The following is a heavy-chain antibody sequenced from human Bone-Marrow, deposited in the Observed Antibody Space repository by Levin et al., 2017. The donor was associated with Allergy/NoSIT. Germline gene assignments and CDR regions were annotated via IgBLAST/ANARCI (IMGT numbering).Heavy chain of an antibody. Sequence: ASVKVSCAASGFTLSDYSMNWVRQAPGKGLEWVSSITSDGNSIFYSDLVKGRFSISRDNANNSLYLQMNSLRAEDTALYYCARDPRGTTVSYAHYYYYSYMDVWGVGTTVTVSS. CDR1: GFTLSDYS. V-gene: IGHV3-21*01. D-gene: IGHD2-2*01. CDR3: ARDPRGTTVSYAHYYYYSYMDV. CDR2: ITSDGNSI. J-gene: IGHJ6*03.